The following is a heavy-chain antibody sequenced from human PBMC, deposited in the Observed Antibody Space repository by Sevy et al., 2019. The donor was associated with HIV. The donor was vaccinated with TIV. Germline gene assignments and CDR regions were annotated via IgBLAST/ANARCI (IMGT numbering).Heavy chain of an antibody. CDR3: ARRPDFGVIIPTGVLDV. J-gene: IGHJ6*02. Sequence: GGSLRLSCAGSRFTFGTYAMTWVRQAPGKGLQWVSVISDSGRSTYYADSVQGRVTISRDNSKNTMHLHMSSLRVEDTATYYCARRPDFGVIIPTGVLDVWGQGTTVTVSS. D-gene: IGHD3-3*01. CDR2: ISDSGRST. CDR1: RFTFGTYA. V-gene: IGHV3-23*01.